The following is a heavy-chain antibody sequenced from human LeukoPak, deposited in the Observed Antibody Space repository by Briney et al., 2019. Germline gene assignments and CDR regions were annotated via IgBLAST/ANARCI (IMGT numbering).Heavy chain of an antibody. J-gene: IGHJ6*03. V-gene: IGHV1-69*13. CDR1: GGTFSSCA. CDR2: IIPIFGTP. CDR3: ARSAGGVPYCGGDCYSPPSYYYYMDV. D-gene: IGHD2-21*01. Sequence: GALVKVSCKASGGTFSSCAISWVRQAPGQGLEWMGGIIPIFGTPNYAQKFQGRVTITADESTSTSSMELNSLRSEDTAVYYCARSAGGVPYCGGDCYSPPSYYYYMDVWGKGTSVTVSS.